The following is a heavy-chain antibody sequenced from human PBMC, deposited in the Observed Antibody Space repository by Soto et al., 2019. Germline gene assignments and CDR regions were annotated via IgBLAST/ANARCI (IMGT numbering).Heavy chain of an antibody. CDR1: GFTFSSYW. CDR3: ARDRGTTGTTTLYYYYYYYMDV. Sequence: GGSLRLSCAASGFTFSSYWMHWVRQAPGKGLVWVSRINSDGSSTSYADSVKGRFTISRDNAKNTLYLQMNSLRAEDTAVYYCARDRGTTGTTTLYYYYYYYMDVWGKGTTVTVSS. CDR2: INSDGSST. D-gene: IGHD1-1*01. V-gene: IGHV3-74*01. J-gene: IGHJ6*03.